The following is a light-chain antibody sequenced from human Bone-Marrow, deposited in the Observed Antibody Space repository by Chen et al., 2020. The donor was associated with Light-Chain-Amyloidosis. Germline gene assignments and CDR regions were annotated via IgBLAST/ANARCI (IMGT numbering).Light chain of an antibody. CDR1: QRSW. CDR2: DAS. V-gene: IGKV1-5*01. Sequence: DIQMTQSPSTLSASVGDRVTITCRASQRSWLAWYQQKTGKAPKLLMYDASSLESGVPSRFSGSGSGTEFTLTSSSLQPDDFATYYCQQYNSYSWTFGQGTKVEIK. CDR3: QQYNSYSWT. J-gene: IGKJ1*01.